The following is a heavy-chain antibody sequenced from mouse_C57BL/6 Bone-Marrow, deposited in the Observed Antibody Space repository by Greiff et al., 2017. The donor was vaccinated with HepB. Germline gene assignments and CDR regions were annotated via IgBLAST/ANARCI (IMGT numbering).Heavy chain of an antibody. Sequence: EVKLVESGPGMVKPSQSLSLTCTVTGYSITSGYDWHWIRHFPGNKLEWMGYISYSGSTNYNPSLKSRISITHDTSKNHFFLKLNSVTTEDTATYYCAREGTTVVPCYFDVGGTGTTFPVSS. CDR1: GYSITSGYD. V-gene: IGHV3-1*01. CDR3: AREGTTVVPCYFDV. D-gene: IGHD1-1*01. CDR2: ISYSGST. J-gene: IGHJ1*03.